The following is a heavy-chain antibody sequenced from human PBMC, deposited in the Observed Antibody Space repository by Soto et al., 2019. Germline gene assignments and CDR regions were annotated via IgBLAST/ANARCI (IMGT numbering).Heavy chain of an antibody. V-gene: IGHV1-18*01. D-gene: IGHD3-3*01. CDR2: ISAHNGNT. CDR1: GYTFNIYG. CDR3: ARDGIRFLEWTAWFDP. Sequence: ASVKVSCKASGYTFNIYGINWVRQAPGQGLEWMGWISAHNGNTKYAQKVQGRVTLTTDASTSTAYMELRVLRSDDTAIYYCARDGIRFLEWTAWFDPWGQGTLVTVSS. J-gene: IGHJ5*02.